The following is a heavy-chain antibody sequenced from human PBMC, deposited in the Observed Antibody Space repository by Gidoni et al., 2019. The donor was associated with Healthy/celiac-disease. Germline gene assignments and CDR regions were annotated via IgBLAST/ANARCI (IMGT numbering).Heavy chain of an antibody. J-gene: IGHJ5*02. D-gene: IGHD6-13*01. Sequence: QVQLVPSGAEVKKPGDSVKVSCQASGYTFNRYYMHWLLQAPGQGLEWMGIINPSGGSTSYAQKFQGRVTMTRDTSTSSVYMELSSLRSEDTAVYYCAISWSNWFDPWGQGTLVTVSS. CDR1: GYTFNRYY. CDR2: INPSGGST. CDR3: AISWSNWFDP. V-gene: IGHV1-46*03.